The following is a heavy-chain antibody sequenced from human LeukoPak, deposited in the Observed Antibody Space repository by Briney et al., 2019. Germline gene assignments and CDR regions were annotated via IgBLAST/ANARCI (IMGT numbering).Heavy chain of an antibody. Sequence: GGSLRLSCAASGFTFSDHYMDWVRQTPGRGLEWVGRGRGKIYGYTTEYAASVEGRFTVSRDDSKNSLFLQMNSLKSEDTAVYYCARVVRGYTSGYGHIDFWGQGTLVTVSS. D-gene: IGHD5-18*01. CDR3: ARVVRGYTSGYGHIDF. CDR2: GRGKIYGYTT. V-gene: IGHV3-72*01. J-gene: IGHJ4*02. CDR1: GFTFSDHY.